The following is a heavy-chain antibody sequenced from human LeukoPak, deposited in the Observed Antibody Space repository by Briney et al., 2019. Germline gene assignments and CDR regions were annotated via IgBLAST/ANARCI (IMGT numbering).Heavy chain of an antibody. D-gene: IGHD6-19*01. CDR2: IFHTGSGST. V-gene: IGHV4-59*08. J-gene: IGHJ4*02. CDR3: ARHAVYAGSGWAFDY. Sequence: SETLSLTCTVSGGSISPYYWSWIRQPPGKGLEWIGYIFHTGSGSTSHNPSLKSRVTISVDTSKNQFSLNLNSVTAADTAVYYCARHAVYAGSGWAFDYWGQGTLVTVSS. CDR1: GGSISPYY.